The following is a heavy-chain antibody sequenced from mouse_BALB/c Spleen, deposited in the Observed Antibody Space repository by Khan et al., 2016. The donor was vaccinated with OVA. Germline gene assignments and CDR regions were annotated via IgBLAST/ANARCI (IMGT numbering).Heavy chain of an antibody. Sequence: EVELVESGGDLVKPGGSLRLSCAASGFTFSTYGMSWVRQPPDKRLEWVATINSDGDYTYYPDTVKGRFTISRNNAENTLYLQMSSLKSEDTAIYYCASHLTGSFAYWAKGLWSLSLQ. CDR1: GFTFSTYG. CDR2: INSDGDYT. V-gene: IGHV5-6*01. D-gene: IGHD4-1*01. J-gene: IGHJ3*01. CDR3: ASHLTGSFAY.